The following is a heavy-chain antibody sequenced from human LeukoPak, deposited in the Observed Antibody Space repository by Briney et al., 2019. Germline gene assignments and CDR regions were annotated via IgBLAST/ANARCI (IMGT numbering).Heavy chain of an antibody. CDR2: INPSGGST. CDR1: GYTFTSYY. V-gene: IGHV1-46*01. Sequence: ASVKVSCKASGYTFTSYYMHWVRQAPGQGLEWMGIINPSGGSTSYAQKFQGRVTMTRDTSTSTVYMELSSLRSEDTAVYYCARDPPYDFWSGPNKNYYYYGMDVWGQGTTVTVSS. J-gene: IGHJ6*02. CDR3: ARDPPYDFWSGPNKNYYYYGMDV. D-gene: IGHD3-3*01.